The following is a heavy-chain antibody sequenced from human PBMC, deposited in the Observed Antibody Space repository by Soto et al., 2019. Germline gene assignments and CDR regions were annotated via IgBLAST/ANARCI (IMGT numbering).Heavy chain of an antibody. D-gene: IGHD6-13*01. CDR3: AKLTRQLVLEKGAFDL. V-gene: IGHV3-30*18. Sequence: QVQLVESGGGVVQPGRSLRLSCAASGFTFSSYGMHWVRQAPGKGLEWVAVISYDGSNKYYADSVKGRFTISRDNSKNTLYLQMNSLRAEDTAVYYCAKLTRQLVLEKGAFDLWGQGTMVTVSS. CDR1: GFTFSSYG. J-gene: IGHJ3*01. CDR2: ISYDGSNK.